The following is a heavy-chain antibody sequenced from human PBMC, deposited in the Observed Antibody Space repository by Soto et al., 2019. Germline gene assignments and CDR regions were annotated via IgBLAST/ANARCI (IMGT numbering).Heavy chain of an antibody. J-gene: IGHJ6*02. V-gene: IGHV3-66*01. CDR3: VRENYYYGMDV. Sequence: GGSLRLSYAASGFTVSTDWMYWVRQAPGKGLEWVSVIKSGGNTNYADSVEGRFSISRDNSKNTVYLQMNSLRGEDTAVYYCVRENYYYGMDVWGQGTRVTV. CDR1: GFTVSTDW. CDR2: IKSGGNT.